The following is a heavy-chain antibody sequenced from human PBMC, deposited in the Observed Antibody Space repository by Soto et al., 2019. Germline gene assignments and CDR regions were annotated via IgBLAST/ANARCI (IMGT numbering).Heavy chain of an antibody. J-gene: IGHJ5*02. CDR3: ARLGPYGSESYSFRYNWFDP. CDR1: GFTVSNNY. V-gene: IGHV3-53*01. Sequence: GGSLRLSCAASGFTVSNNYMSWVRQAPGKGLVYVSFIYSGGGTYYADSVQGRFTISRDNSKNTVFLQMNSLRGEDTAMYYCARLGPYGSESYSFRYNWFDPWGQGTLVTVSS. D-gene: IGHD3-10*01. CDR2: IYSGGGT.